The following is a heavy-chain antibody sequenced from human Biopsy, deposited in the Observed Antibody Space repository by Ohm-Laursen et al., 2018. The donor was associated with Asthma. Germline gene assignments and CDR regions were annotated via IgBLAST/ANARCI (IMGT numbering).Heavy chain of an antibody. CDR1: GFTFSSYS. J-gene: IGHJ4*02. D-gene: IGHD6-13*01. CDR3: ARVWQLATLDY. Sequence: SLRLSCAAFGFTFSSYSMNWVRQAPGKGLEWVSSISSSSSYIYYADSVKGRFTISRDNAKNSLYLQMNSLRAEDTAVYYCARVWQLATLDYWGQGTLVTVSS. CDR2: ISSSSSYI. V-gene: IGHV3-21*01.